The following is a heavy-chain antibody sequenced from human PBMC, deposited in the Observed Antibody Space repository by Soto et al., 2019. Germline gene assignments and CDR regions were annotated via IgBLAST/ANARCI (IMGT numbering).Heavy chain of an antibody. J-gene: IGHJ5*02. D-gene: IGHD4-17*01. CDR3: GKYSDYGDHRDWFDP. CDR2: ISYHGVNK. V-gene: IGHV3-30*18. CDR1: GFSFSSYG. Sequence: QVQLVESGGGVVYPGRSLRLSCTASGFSFSSYGVHWVRQAPGKGLEWVAVISYHGVNKYYADSVNGRFTISRDNSKNMVFLQMNSLTVEDTAVYYCGKYSDYGDHRDWFDPWGQGTLGTV.